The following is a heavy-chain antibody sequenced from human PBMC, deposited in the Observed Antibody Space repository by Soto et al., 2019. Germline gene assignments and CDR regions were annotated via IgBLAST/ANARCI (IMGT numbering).Heavy chain of an antibody. CDR2: IQTKRQNYIT. CDR3: TCIRGTFGY. D-gene: IGHD2-21*01. Sequence: PGGSLRLSCAASGFSFSDHFMDWVRQAPGKGLQWVGRIQTKRQNYITQYATSLEGRFSISRDDFENSLYLQVNRLKTEDTAVYFCTCIRGTFGYWVPGTLVTV. J-gene: IGHJ4*02. V-gene: IGHV3-72*01. CDR1: GFSFSDHF.